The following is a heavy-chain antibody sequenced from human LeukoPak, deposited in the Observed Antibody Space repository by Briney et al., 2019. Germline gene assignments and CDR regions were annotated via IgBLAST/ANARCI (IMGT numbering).Heavy chain of an antibody. D-gene: IGHD4-17*01. CDR3: ANGATVTTCLFDY. Sequence: PGGSLRLSCAASGFTFSNYAMSWVRQAPGKGLEWVSNINGSGGSTYYGDSVKGRFTISRDNSKNTLYLKMNSRRAEDTAVYCCANGATVTTCLFDYWRQGALVSVSS. CDR1: GFTFSNYA. CDR2: INGSGGST. V-gene: IGHV3-23*01. J-gene: IGHJ4*02.